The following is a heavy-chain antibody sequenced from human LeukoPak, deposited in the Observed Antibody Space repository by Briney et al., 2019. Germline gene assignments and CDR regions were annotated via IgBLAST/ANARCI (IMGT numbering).Heavy chain of an antibody. CDR1: GFTFSSYW. D-gene: IGHD2-15*01. CDR2: ISSSSSYI. Sequence: GGSLRLSCAASGFTFSSYWMNWVRQAPGKGLEWVSSISSSSSYIYYADSVKGRFTISRDNAKNSLYLQMNSLRAEDTAVYYCARGLYCSGGSCYSDFDYWGQGTLVTVSS. J-gene: IGHJ4*02. CDR3: ARGLYCSGGSCYSDFDY. V-gene: IGHV3-21*01.